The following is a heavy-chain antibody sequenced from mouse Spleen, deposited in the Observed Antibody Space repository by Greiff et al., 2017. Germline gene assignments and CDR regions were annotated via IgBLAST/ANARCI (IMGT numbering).Heavy chain of an antibody. Sequence: EVKLMESGPGLVKPSQSLSLTCSVTGYSITSGYYWNWIRQFPGNKLEWMGYISYDGSNNYNPSLKNRISITRDTSKNQFFLKLNSVTTEDTATYYCAREGGRGDYFDYWGQGTTLTVSS. CDR3: AREGGRGDYFDY. CDR1: GYSITSGYY. V-gene: IGHV3-6*01. CDR2: ISYDGSN. D-gene: IGHD3-3*01. J-gene: IGHJ2*01.